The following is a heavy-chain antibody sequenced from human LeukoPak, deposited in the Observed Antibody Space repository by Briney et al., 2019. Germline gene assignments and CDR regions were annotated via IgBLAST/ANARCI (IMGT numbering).Heavy chain of an antibody. Sequence: GGSLRLSCAAPGFTFSSYSMNWVRQAPGKGLEWVSAISGSGGSTYYADSVKGRFTISRDNSKNTLYLQMNSLRAEDTAVYFCAKDPGSGTYFYYMDVWGKGTTVTISS. CDR1: GFTFSSYS. V-gene: IGHV3-23*01. CDR2: ISGSGGST. CDR3: AKDPGSGTYFYYMDV. D-gene: IGHD3-10*01. J-gene: IGHJ6*03.